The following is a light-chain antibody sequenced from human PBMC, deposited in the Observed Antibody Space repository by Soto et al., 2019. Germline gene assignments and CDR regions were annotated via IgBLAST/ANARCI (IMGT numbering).Light chain of an antibody. CDR2: QVS. CDR3: MQGTHGPCT. J-gene: IGKJ1*01. CDR1: QSLVYSDGKAY. Sequence: DAVLTQSPLSLPVTLGQPAAISCRSSQSLVYSDGKAYLIWFQQRPGQSPRRLTYQVSRRDAGRPDRVSGSGSGTDFRLIISRVEAEDVGVYYCMQGTHGPCTFGKGTKVEIE. V-gene: IGKV2-30*01.